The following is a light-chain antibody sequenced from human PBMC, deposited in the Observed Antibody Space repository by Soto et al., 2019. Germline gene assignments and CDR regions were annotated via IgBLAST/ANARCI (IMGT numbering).Light chain of an antibody. CDR1: QDINNW. CDR2: TTS. J-gene: IGKJ4*01. V-gene: IGKV1D-12*01. CDR3: QQANSFPLT. Sequence: DIQVTQSPSSVSASVGDRVTITCRASQDINNWLAWYQQKPGKAPKLLIYTTSNLQSGVPLRFIGIVSGTDFTLTIRSLQPADFATYYCQQANSFPLTFGGGTKVEIK.